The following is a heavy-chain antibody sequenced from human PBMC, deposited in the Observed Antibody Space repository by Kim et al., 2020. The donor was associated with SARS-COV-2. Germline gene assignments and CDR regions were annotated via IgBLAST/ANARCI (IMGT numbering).Heavy chain of an antibody. Sequence: GGSLRLSCAASGFTFSSYAMHWVRQAPGKGLEWVAVISYDGSNKYYADSVKGRFTISRDNSKNTLYLQMNSLRAEDTAVYYCARGPLAVAGTHYYYYYGMDVWVQGTTVTVSS. V-gene: IGHV3-30-3*01. CDR3: ARGPLAVAGTHYYYYYGMDV. CDR1: GFTFSSYA. D-gene: IGHD6-19*01. CDR2: ISYDGSNK. J-gene: IGHJ6*02.